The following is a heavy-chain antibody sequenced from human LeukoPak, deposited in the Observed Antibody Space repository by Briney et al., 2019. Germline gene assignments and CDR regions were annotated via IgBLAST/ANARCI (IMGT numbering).Heavy chain of an antibody. CDR1: GGSISTFY. CDR3: ARAPPGADFDFWSGYSGYFDY. J-gene: IGHJ4*02. D-gene: IGHD3-3*01. Sequence: SETLSLTCTVSGGSISTFYWNWIRQPPGKGLEWIGYISYSGTTNYKPSLKSRVTISVDTSKNHFSLRLSSVTAADTAVYYCARAPPGADFDFWSGYSGYFDYWGQGILVTVSS. CDR2: ISYSGTT. V-gene: IGHV4-59*01.